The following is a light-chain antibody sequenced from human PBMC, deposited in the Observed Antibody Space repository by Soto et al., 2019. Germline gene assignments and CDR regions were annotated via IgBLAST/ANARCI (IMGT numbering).Light chain of an antibody. CDR2: SAS. J-gene: IGKJ4*01. V-gene: IGKV1-9*01. CDR1: QALSNY. Sequence: DIQITQSPISLSASVGDGVTIPCRASQALSNYLAWYQQKPGKAPDLLIYSASTLQSGVPSRFSGSGSETEFSLTIRALQPEDFATYYCQQLSRYPLTFGGGTKVDIK. CDR3: QQLSRYPLT.